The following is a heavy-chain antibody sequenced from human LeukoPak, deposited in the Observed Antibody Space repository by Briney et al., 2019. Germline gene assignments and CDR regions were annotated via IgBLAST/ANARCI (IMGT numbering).Heavy chain of an antibody. J-gene: IGHJ4*02. CDR3: ARVGGSGSYTDY. V-gene: IGHV4-39*07. Sequence: PSETLSLTCTVSGGSISSYYWGWIRQPPGKGLEWIGSIYYSGSTYYNPSLKSRVTISVDTSKNQFSLKLSSVTAADTAVYYCARVGGSGSYTDYWGQGTLVTVSS. D-gene: IGHD3-10*01. CDR2: IYYSGST. CDR1: GGSISSYY.